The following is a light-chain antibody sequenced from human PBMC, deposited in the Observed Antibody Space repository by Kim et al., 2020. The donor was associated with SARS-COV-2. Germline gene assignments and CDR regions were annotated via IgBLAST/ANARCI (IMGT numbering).Light chain of an antibody. CDR2: GAS. CDR1: QRLVTDY. Sequence: ELVLTQSPGTLSLSPGEGATLSCRASQRLVTDYLAWYQQKPGQVPRLLVFGASTGALDNPGRFRGSGSGTDFTLTISRLEPEDSAVYYCKQYETSPWTFGEGTKVDIK. V-gene: IGKV3-20*01. J-gene: IGKJ1*01. CDR3: KQYETSPWT.